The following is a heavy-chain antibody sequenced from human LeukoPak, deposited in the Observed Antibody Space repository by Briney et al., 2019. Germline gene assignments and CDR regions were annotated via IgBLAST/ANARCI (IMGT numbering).Heavy chain of an antibody. CDR2: IYTSGST. Sequence: SQTLSLTCTVSGGSISCGSYYWSWIRQPAGKGLEWIGRIYTSGSTNYNPSLKSRVTISVDTSKNQFSLKLSSVTAADTAVYYCARDGTPRRDWGLEAFDIWGQGTMVTVSS. D-gene: IGHD1-14*01. J-gene: IGHJ3*02. CDR3: ARDGTPRRDWGLEAFDI. CDR1: GGSISCGSYY. V-gene: IGHV4-61*02.